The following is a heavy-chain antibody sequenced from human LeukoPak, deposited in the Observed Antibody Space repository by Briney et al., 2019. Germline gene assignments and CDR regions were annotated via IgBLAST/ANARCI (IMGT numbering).Heavy chain of an antibody. D-gene: IGHD3/OR15-3a*01. V-gene: IGHV1-18*01. J-gene: IGHJ4*02. CDR3: ARDSWTAPSGI. CDR1: GYTFTSYG. CDR2: ISAYNGNT. Sequence: GASVKVSCKAYGYTFTSYGINWLRQAPGQGPEWMGWISAYNGNTKYAQNLQGRVTMTTDTSTGTAYMELRSLRSDDTAVYYCARDSWTAPSGIWGQGTLVTVSS.